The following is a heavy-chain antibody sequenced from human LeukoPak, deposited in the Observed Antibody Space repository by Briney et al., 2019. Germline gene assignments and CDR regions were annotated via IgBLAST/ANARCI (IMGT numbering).Heavy chain of an antibody. CDR3: ASSVKSSDYYYYMDV. CDR1: GGTFSSYA. Sequence: SVKVSCKASGGTFSSYAIIWVRQAPGQGLEWMGGIIPIFGTADYAQKFQGRVTITTDESTSTAYMELSSLRSEDTAVYYCASSVKSSDYYYYMDVWGKGTTVTVSS. V-gene: IGHV1-69*05. D-gene: IGHD4-11*01. CDR2: IIPIFGTA. J-gene: IGHJ6*03.